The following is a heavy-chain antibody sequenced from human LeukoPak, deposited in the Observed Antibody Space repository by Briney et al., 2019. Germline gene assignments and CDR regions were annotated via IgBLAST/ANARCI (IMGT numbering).Heavy chain of an antibody. V-gene: IGHV3-74*01. Sequence: EPGGSLRLSCAASELPFSDSWMHWVRQAPGQVLEWVSRINSDGSSTTYADSVKGRFTISRDNAKNTLYLQMNSLRAEDTAVYYCATDVYYRLDVWGKGTTVTVSS. CDR3: ATDVYYRLDV. J-gene: IGHJ6*04. CDR1: ELPFSDSW. CDR2: INSDGSST.